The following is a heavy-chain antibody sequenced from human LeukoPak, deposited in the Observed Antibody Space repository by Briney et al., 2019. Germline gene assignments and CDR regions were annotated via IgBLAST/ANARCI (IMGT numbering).Heavy chain of an antibody. Sequence: SETLSLTCTVSGGSISSGGYYWSWIRQHPGKGLEWIVYIYYSGSTYYNPSLKSRVTISVDTSKNQFSLKLSSVTAADTAVYYCARTNPQDYGDPNDTHGRDAFDIWGQRTMVTVSS. J-gene: IGHJ3*02. V-gene: IGHV4-31*03. CDR2: IYYSGST. CDR1: GGSISSGGYY. CDR3: ARTNPQDYGDPNDTHGRDAFDI. D-gene: IGHD4-17*01.